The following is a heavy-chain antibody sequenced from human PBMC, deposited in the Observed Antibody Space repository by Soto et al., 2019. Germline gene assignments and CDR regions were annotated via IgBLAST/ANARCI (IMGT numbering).Heavy chain of an antibody. CDR3: ARVFWNIAARPSPDGMAV. CDR2: ISYDGSNK. Sequence: QVQLVESGGGVVQPGRSLRLSCAASGFTFSSYAMHWVRQAPGKGLEWVAVISYDGSNKYYADSVKGRFTISRENSKNTLYLQINRLRAEDSAVYYCARVFWNIAARPSPDGMAVWGQGTTVTVSS. J-gene: IGHJ6*02. D-gene: IGHD6-6*01. CDR1: GFTFSSYA. V-gene: IGHV3-30-3*01.